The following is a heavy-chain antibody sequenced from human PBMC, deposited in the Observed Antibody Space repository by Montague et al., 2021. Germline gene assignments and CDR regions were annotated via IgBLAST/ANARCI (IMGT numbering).Heavy chain of an antibody. Sequence: CAISGDSVAIEVARWRSDRQTPAIQSLRLVVSYHRSKKYNDYAESVKSRITIDPDTSKHQFSLHLNSVTPEDTAVYYCARIPVGSKYYFDFWGQGTLVTVSS. D-gene: IGHD2-2*01. CDR3: ARIPVGSKYYFDF. CDR2: SYHRSKKYN. CDR1: GDSVAIEVAR. V-gene: IGHV6-1*01. J-gene: IGHJ4*02.